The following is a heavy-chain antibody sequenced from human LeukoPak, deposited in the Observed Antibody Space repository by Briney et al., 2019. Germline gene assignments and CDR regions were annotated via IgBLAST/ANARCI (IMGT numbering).Heavy chain of an antibody. CDR3: AKLQAQNYDFWSGDNYYYYYYMDV. Sequence: GGSLRLSCAASGFTFSSYAMRWVRQARGRAREWVSAISGRGGRTYYADSVKGRFTISRDNSENTLYLQMNSLRAEDTAVYYCAKLQAQNYDFWSGDNYYYYYYMDVWGKGTTVTVSS. V-gene: IGHV3-23*01. CDR1: GFTFSSYA. CDR2: ISGRGGRT. D-gene: IGHD3-3*01. J-gene: IGHJ6*03.